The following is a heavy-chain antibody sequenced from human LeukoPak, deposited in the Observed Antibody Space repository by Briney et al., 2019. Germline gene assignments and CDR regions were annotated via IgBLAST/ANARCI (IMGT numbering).Heavy chain of an antibody. CDR2: IYHNENT. CDR3: ARLTVTTGAFDV. D-gene: IGHD4-17*01. J-gene: IGHJ3*01. V-gene: IGHV4-30-2*01. Sequence: PSETLSLTCAVSGGSIYSGGYSWGWIRQPPGRGLEWIGYIYHNENTYYNPSLKSRVIISLDTSKIQFSLNLSSVTAADTAVYYCARLTVTTGAFDVWSQGTMVTVSS. CDR1: GGSIYSGGYS.